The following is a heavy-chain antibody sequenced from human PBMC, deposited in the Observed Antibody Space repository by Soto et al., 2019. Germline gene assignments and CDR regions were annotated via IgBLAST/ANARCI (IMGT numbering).Heavy chain of an antibody. Sequence: GGSLRLSCAASGFTFSSYGMDWVRQAPGKGLEWVAVISYDGSNKYYADSVKGRFTISRDNSKNTLYLQMNSLRAEDTAVYYCAKDHDHYTITGTTMWGQGTLVTVSS. CDR1: GFTFSSYG. J-gene: IGHJ4*02. CDR3: AKDHDHYTITGTTM. CDR2: ISYDGSNK. D-gene: IGHD1-7*01. V-gene: IGHV3-30*18.